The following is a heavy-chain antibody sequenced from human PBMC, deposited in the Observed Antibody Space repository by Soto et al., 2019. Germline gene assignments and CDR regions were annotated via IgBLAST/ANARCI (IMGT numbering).Heavy chain of an antibody. CDR2: MSHIGSV. J-gene: IGHJ4*02. CDR1: GVYIGSNYY. V-gene: IGHV4-4*02. Sequence: QVLLQESGPGLVQPSVTLSLSCVVSGVYIGSNYYWGWVRQSPGKGLGWLGDMSHIGSVNHNPSLKSLVTISRDKSQNQSSLKLNSVTASDTAGYYCARRLGLYAIESWGKGTLVIVYS. CDR3: ARRLGLYAIES. D-gene: IGHD6-19*01.